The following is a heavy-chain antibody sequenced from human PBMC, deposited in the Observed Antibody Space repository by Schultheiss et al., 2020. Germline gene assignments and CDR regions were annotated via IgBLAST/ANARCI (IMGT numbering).Heavy chain of an antibody. CDR3: ARDADSGSYLGMFDP. D-gene: IGHD1-26*01. CDR2: IYYSGST. V-gene: IGHV4-61*08. CDR1: GGSINSGDYY. J-gene: IGHJ5*02. Sequence: SETLSLTCTVSGGSINSGDYYWGWIRQHPGKGLEWIGYIYYSGSTNYNPSLKSRVTMSVDTSKNQFSLKLSSVTAADTAVYYCARDADSGSYLGMFDPWGQGSLVTVSS.